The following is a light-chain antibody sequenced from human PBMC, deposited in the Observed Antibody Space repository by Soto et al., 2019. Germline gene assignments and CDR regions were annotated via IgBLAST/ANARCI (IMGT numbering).Light chain of an antibody. CDR3: QQYDYLVT. J-gene: IGKJ1*01. CDR2: GAS. CDR1: QTVSSTY. Sequence: IVLTQSPGTLSFSPGETATLSCRASQTVSSTYLAWYQHKPGRAPRLLIDGASSRAAGIPDRFSGSGSGTDFTLTISRLEPEDLAVYYCQQYDYLVTFGQGTKV. V-gene: IGKV3-20*01.